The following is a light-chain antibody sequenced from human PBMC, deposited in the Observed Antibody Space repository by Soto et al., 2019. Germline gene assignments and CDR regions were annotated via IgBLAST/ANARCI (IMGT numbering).Light chain of an antibody. CDR2: GAS. CDR1: QSVSSSY. V-gene: IGKV3-15*01. J-gene: IGKJ2*01. Sequence: EIVLPQSPGTLPFSPWEIATLSCRASQSVSSSYLAWYQQKPGQAPRLLIYGASTRATAIPARFSGSGSGTEFTLTISSLQSEDFAVYFCQQYDNWPYTFGQGTKVDI. CDR3: QQYDNWPYT.